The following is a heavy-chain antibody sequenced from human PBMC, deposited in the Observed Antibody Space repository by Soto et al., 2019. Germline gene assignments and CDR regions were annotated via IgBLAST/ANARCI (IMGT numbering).Heavy chain of an antibody. CDR2: INAGNGNT. Sequence: ASVKVSCKASGYTFTSYAMHWVRQAPGQRLEWMGWINAGNGNTKYSQKLQGRVTITRDTSASTAYMELSSLRSEDTAVYYCARVREEIRYQLLYYYYGMDVWGQGTTVTVSS. D-gene: IGHD2-2*01. CDR3: ARVREEIRYQLLYYYYGMDV. CDR1: GYTFTSYA. J-gene: IGHJ6*02. V-gene: IGHV1-3*01.